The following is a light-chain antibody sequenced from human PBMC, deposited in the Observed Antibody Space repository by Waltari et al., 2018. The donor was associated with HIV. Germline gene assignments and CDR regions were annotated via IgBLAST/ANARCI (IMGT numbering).Light chain of an antibody. CDR3: QQRSSWPIT. V-gene: IGKV3-11*01. J-gene: IGKJ5*01. Sequence: EIVLTQSPATLSVSPGERATLSCRASQSVSSYLAWYQQKPGQAPRPLIYGTSSRATGIPARFSGSGSGTDFTLTISSLEPGDFGVYYCQQRSSWPITFGQGTRLEIK. CDR1: QSVSSY. CDR2: GTS.